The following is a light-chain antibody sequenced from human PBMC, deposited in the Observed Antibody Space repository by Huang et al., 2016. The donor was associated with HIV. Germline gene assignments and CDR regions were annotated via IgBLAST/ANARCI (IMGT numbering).Light chain of an antibody. V-gene: IGKV2-28*01. J-gene: IGKJ3*01. CDR3: MQTLQTPFT. CDR2: LGS. CDR1: QSLLPTSGYNC. Sequence: DIVLTQSPLSLSVTPGAPASISCRSSQSLLPTSGYNCLRWYVQRPGQSPQLLLSLGSDLASGVPDRFSGSGSGTDFTLRISSVESEDVGVYYCMQTLQTPFTFGPGTKVHIK.